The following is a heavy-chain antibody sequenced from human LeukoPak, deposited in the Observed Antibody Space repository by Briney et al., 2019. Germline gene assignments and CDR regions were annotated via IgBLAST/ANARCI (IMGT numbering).Heavy chain of an antibody. CDR1: GFTFSSYW. Sequence: GGSLRLSCAASGFTFSSYWMHWVRQAPGKGLVWVSRIKSDGSTNYADSVKGRFTISRDNAKNTLSLQMNSLRAEDTGVYYCARAPSEIGGYYPEYFRHWGQGTLVAVSS. J-gene: IGHJ1*01. V-gene: IGHV3-74*01. D-gene: IGHD3-22*01. CDR2: IKSDGST. CDR3: ARAPSEIGGYYPEYFRH.